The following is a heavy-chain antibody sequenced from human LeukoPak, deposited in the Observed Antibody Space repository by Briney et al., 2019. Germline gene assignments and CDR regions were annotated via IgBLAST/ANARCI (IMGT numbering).Heavy chain of an antibody. CDR1: GYTFTTYG. V-gene: IGHV1-18*01. Sequence: QISCKGSGYTFTTYGISWVLQAPGQGLEWMGWINTYNGNTNYAQKVQGRVTMTTDTSTSTAYMELRSLRSGDTAVYYCARDPGTRVVDPWGQGTLVSASS. CDR3: ARDPGTRVVDP. D-gene: IGHD2-15*01. J-gene: IGHJ5*02. CDR2: INTYNGNT.